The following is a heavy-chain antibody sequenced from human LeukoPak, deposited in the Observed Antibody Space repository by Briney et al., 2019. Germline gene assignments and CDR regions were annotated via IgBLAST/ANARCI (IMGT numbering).Heavy chain of an antibody. Sequence: GGSLRLSCAASGFTFSSYAMSWVRQAPGKGLEWVSSISSSSSYIYYADSVKGRFTISRDNAKNSLYLQMNSLRAEDTAVYYCARGVSGWYWYFDLWGRGTLVTVSS. D-gene: IGHD6-19*01. J-gene: IGHJ2*01. V-gene: IGHV3-21*01. CDR1: GFTFSSYA. CDR2: ISSSSSYI. CDR3: ARGVSGWYWYFDL.